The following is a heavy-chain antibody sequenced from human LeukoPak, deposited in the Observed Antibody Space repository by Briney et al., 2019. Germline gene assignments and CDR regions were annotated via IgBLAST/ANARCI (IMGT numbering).Heavy chain of an antibody. V-gene: IGHV1-46*01. CDR2: INPSGGST. Sequence: GASVKVSCKASGYTFTSYYMHWVRQAPGQGLEWMGIINPSGGSTSYAQKFQGRVTMTMDTSTSTVYMELSSLRSEDTAVYYCARGLLDDILTGYYGHLDNWFDPWGQGTLVTVPS. CDR3: ARGLLDDILTGYYGHLDNWFDP. CDR1: GYTFTSYY. J-gene: IGHJ5*02. D-gene: IGHD3-9*01.